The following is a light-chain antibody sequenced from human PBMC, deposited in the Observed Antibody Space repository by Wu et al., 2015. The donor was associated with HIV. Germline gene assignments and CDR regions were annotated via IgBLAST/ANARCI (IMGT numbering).Light chain of an antibody. CDR2: GAS. Sequence: EIVLTQSPGTLSLSPGERATLSCRASQSVSSSYLAWYQQKPGQAPRLLIYGASSRATGIPDRFSGSGSGTDFTLTISRLEPGDVAMYYCQQFGTSPPDLTFGGGTKVEIK. CDR1: QSVSSSY. V-gene: IGKV3-20*01. J-gene: IGKJ4*01. CDR3: QQFGTSPPDLT.